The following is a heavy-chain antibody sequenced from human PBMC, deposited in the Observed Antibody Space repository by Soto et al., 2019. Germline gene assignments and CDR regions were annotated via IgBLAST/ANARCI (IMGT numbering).Heavy chain of an antibody. J-gene: IGHJ4*02. D-gene: IGHD5-12*01. V-gene: IGHV4-34*01. CDR1: GGSFSGYY. Sequence: SETLSLTCAVYGGSFSGYYWSWIRQPPGKGLEWIGEINHSGSTNYNPSLKSRVTISVDTSKNQFSLKLSSLTAADTAVYYCAGTVPGGGYEVAKPVDYWGQGTLVTVSS. CDR2: INHSGST. CDR3: AGTVPGGGYEVAKPVDY.